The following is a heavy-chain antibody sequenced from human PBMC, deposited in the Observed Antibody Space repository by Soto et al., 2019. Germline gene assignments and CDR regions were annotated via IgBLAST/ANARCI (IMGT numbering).Heavy chain of an antibody. CDR3: SSTDSGGIPSFFAF. CDR2: IYYSGRS. D-gene: IGHD2-15*01. J-gene: IGHJ4*02. CDR1: GGSISISTYF. Sequence: SETLSLTCTVSGGSISISTYFWDWIRQPPGKGLEWIGSIYYSGRSYYNPSLQSRVSISVDTSKKQFSLELSSVTAADTAVYYCSSTDSGGIPSFFAFWGQRTSVIGSS. V-gene: IGHV4-39*01.